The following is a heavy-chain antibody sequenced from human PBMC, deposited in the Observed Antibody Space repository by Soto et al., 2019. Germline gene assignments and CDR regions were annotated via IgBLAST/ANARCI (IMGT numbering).Heavy chain of an antibody. V-gene: IGHV3-9*01. CDR1: GFTFDDYA. J-gene: IGHJ4*02. CDR2: ISWNSGTI. D-gene: IGHD6-13*01. Sequence: GGSLRLSCAASGFTFDDYAMHWVRQAPGKGLEWVSGISWNSGTIAYADSVKGRFTISRDNAKNSLYLQMNSLKAEDKALYYCAKENIAASAFDSWGQGTLVTVSS. CDR3: AKENIAASAFDS.